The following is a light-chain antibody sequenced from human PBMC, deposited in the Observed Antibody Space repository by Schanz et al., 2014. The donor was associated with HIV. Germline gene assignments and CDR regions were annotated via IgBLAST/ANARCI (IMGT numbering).Light chain of an antibody. CDR1: QSLDRW. J-gene: IGKJ1*01. Sequence: DIQMTQSPSTLSASVGDRVTITCRAGQSLDRWLAWYQQKPGKAPKLLIYRASYLESGVPSRFSGSGSGTEFTLTISSLQPDDFAVYYCQQYGNSPRTFGQGTKVEI. CDR2: RAS. V-gene: IGKV1-5*03. CDR3: QQYGNSPRT.